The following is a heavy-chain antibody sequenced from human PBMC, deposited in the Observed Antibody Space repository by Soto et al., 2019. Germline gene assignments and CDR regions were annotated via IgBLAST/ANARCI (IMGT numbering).Heavy chain of an antibody. Sequence: QITLKESGPTLVNPPQTLTLTCTFSGFSLSTHTVGVAWIRQPPGKDLEWLALIYWDEDKRYSPSLKSRLTITKDTSKNQVVLTMTNMDPVDTATYDCAYIVPFDYRGYNFEFWGQGIVVTVSS. V-gene: IGHV2-5*02. CDR3: AYIVPFDYRGYNFEF. CDR1: GFSLSTHTVG. CDR2: IYWDEDK. D-gene: IGHD3-9*01. J-gene: IGHJ4*02.